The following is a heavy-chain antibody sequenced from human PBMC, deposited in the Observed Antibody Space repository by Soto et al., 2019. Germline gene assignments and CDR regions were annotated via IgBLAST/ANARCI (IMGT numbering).Heavy chain of an antibody. Sequence: GGSLRLSCAASGFTFSSYAMSWVRQAPGKGLEWVSAISGSGGSTYYADSVKGRFTISRDNSKNTLYLQMNSLRAEDTAVYYWGNRDLLSSAFDIWGQGTMVTVSS. CDR3: GNRDLLSSAFDI. D-gene: IGHD3-3*01. CDR1: GFTFSSYA. V-gene: IGHV3-23*01. CDR2: ISGSGGST. J-gene: IGHJ3*02.